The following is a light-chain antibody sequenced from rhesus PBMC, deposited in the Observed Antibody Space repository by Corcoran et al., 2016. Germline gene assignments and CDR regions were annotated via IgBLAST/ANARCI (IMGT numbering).Light chain of an antibody. CDR3: QQYSSRPYS. V-gene: IGKV1-22*01. Sequence: DIQMTQSPSSLSASVGDTVTITCRASQGIRSWLAWYQQKPGKAPKLLIYKAASLQSGVPSRFSGIGSGTDFTLTISSLQSEDFATYYCQQYSSRPYSFGQGTKVEIK. J-gene: IGKJ2*01. CDR2: KAA. CDR1: QGIRSW.